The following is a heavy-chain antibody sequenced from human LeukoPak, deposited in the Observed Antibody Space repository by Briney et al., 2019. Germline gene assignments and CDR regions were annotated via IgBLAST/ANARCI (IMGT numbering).Heavy chain of an antibody. CDR3: ASLTTNWYFDL. CDR1: GGSISHYY. V-gene: IGHV4-59*08. D-gene: IGHD4-17*01. CDR2: IYYSGST. J-gene: IGHJ2*01. Sequence: PSETLSLTCTVSGGSISHYYWSWIRQPPGKGLEWIGYIYYSGSTNYNPSLKSRVTISVDTSKNQFSLKLSSVTAADTAVYYCASLTTNWYFDLWGRGTLVTVSS.